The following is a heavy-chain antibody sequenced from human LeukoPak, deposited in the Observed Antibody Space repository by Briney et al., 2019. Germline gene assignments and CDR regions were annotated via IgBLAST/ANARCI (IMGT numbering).Heavy chain of an antibody. Sequence: PSETLSLTCTVSGGSIGSGGSYWGWIRQPPGKGLEWIATIHYNGNTYYNPSLKSRVTISADTSTNQFSLKLSSVTAADTAVYYCGRRSYGLPSDPWGQGILVTVSS. V-gene: IGHV4-39*01. J-gene: IGHJ5*02. CDR3: GRRSYGLPSDP. CDR1: GGSIGSGGSY. D-gene: IGHD3-16*01. CDR2: IHYNGNT.